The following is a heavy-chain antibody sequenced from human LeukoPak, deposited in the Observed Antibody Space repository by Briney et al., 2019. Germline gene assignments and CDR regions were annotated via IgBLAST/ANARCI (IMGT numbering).Heavy chain of an antibody. CDR3: ARTGSGGDLDI. CDR1: GFTFSNHW. J-gene: IGHJ3*02. CDR2: INGDGTST. V-gene: IGHV3-74*01. D-gene: IGHD2-15*01. Sequence: GGSLRLSCAASGFTFSNHWLHWVRQAPGKGLVWVSRINGDGTSTVYADSVKGRFTISRDNAKSTVYLQMNSLRAEDTAVYYCARTGSGGDLDIWGQGTMVTVSS.